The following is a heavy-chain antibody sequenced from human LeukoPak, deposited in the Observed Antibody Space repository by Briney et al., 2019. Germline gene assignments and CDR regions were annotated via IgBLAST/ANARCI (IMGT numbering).Heavy chain of an antibody. D-gene: IGHD2-8*01. Sequence: PSETLSLTCTVSGGSTRSYFWSWIRQPPGKGLEWIGNIYYSGGSNYNPSLKSRVTISVDTSKNQFSLRLSSVTAADTALYYCARAPNWAYFDDWGQGTLVTVSS. CDR1: GGSTRSYF. CDR2: IYYSGGS. V-gene: IGHV4-59*13. CDR3: ARAPNWAYFDD. J-gene: IGHJ4*02.